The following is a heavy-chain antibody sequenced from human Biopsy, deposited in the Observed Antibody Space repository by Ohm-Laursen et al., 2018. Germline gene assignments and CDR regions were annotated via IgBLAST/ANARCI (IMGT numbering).Heavy chain of an antibody. CDR2: IKHKGST. J-gene: IGHJ5*02. D-gene: IGHD3-10*01. CDR1: GGSFHGYY. CDR3: ARGLPRIAPMVRGRRTWFDP. V-gene: IGHV4-34*01. Sequence: SDTLSLTCTVYGGSFHGYYRSLVRPTPGEGRGGIGEIKHKGSTNYKPSLDSRVAISADTSKNQFSLNLYSVTAADTAVYFCARGLPRIAPMVRGRRTWFDPWGQGTLVTVSS.